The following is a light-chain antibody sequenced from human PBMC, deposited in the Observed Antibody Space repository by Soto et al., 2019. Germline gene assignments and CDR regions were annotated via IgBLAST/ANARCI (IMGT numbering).Light chain of an antibody. CDR1: QSLVYSDGNSY. CDR2: QVS. Sequence: DVVMTQSPLSLSVTLGQPASISCRSSQSLVYSDGNSYFNWFQQRPGQSPRRLIYQVSNRDSGVXXXFXXSGSGTDFTLNISRVEAEDVAVYYCMQATHWPPMYTFGQGTKLDIK. V-gene: IGKV2-30*01. J-gene: IGKJ2*01. CDR3: MQATHWPPMYT.